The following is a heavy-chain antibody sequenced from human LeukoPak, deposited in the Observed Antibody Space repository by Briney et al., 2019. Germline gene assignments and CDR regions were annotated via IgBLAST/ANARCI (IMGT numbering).Heavy chain of an antibody. Sequence: GGSLRLSCAASGVTFDDYGMSWVRQAPGKGLEWVSAISSGGGNTDYADSVKGRFTISRDNSKNTVFLQMNSLRVEDTGVYYCANRISGSSSWGQGTLVTVSS. V-gene: IGHV3-23*01. D-gene: IGHD1-26*01. CDR2: ISSGGGNT. CDR1: GVTFDDYG. J-gene: IGHJ5*02. CDR3: ANRISGSSS.